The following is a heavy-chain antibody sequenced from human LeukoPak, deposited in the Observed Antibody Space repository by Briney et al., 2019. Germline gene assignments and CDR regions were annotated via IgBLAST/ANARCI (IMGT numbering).Heavy chain of an antibody. Sequence: PGGSLRLSCAASGFTVSSNYMSWVRQAPGKGLEWVSVIYSGGSTYYADSVKGRFTISRDNSKNTLYLQMNSLRAEDTAVYYCARRQTEVVPPFGAFDIWGQGTMVTVSS. V-gene: IGHV3-53*01. CDR3: ARRQTEVVPPFGAFDI. D-gene: IGHD2-15*01. CDR1: GFTVSSNY. J-gene: IGHJ3*02. CDR2: IYSGGST.